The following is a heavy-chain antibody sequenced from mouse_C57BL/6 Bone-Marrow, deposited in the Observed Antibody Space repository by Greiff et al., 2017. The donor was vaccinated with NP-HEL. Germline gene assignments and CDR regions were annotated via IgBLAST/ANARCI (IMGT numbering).Heavy chain of an antibody. J-gene: IGHJ2*01. CDR3: ARCYSNCEDYFDY. D-gene: IGHD2-5*01. CDR1: GYTFTDYY. V-gene: IGHV1-19*01. CDR2: INPYNGGT. Sequence: VQLQQSGPVLVKPGASVKMSCKASGYTFTDYYMNWVKQSHGKSLEWIGVINPYNGGTSYNQKFKGKATLTVDKSSSTAYMELNSLTSEDSAVYYCARCYSNCEDYFDYWGQGTTLTVSS.